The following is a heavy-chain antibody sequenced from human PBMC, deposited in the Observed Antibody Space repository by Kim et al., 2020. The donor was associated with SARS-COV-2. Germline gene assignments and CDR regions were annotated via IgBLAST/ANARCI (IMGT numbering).Heavy chain of an antibody. J-gene: IGHJ4*02. Sequence: GGSLRLSCAASGFTFSSYGMRWVRQAPGKGLEWVAVLCNDGSNKYDADSVKGRFTISGDNSNNMLYLQMNSLRAEGTGVYYCARTGGYVMMVNYWGQETLVPVSS. CDR3: ARTGGYVMMVNY. V-gene: IGHV3-33*01. CDR1: GFTFSSYG. CDR2: LCNDGSNK. D-gene: IGHD3-16*01.